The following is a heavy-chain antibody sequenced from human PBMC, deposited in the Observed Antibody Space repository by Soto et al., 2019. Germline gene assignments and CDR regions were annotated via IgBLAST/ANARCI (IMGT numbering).Heavy chain of an antibody. V-gene: IGHV4-34*01. CDR2: INHSGST. D-gene: IGHD2-2*01. CDR1: GGSFSGYY. J-gene: IGHJ6*02. CDR3: ARGQLLPYYYYYGTDV. Sequence: PSETLSLTCAVYGGSFSGYYWSWIRQPPGKGLEWIGEINHSGSTNHNPSLKSRVTISVDTSKNQFSLKLSSVTAADTAVYYCARGQLLPYYYYYGTDVWGQGTTVTVSS.